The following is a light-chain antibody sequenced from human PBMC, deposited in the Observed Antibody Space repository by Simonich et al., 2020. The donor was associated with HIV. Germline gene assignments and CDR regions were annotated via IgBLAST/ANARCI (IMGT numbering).Light chain of an antibody. CDR1: QSGLYNSNSKNY. V-gene: IGKV4-1*01. Sequence: DIVMTQSPDSLAVSLGERTTINCKSSQSGLYNSNSKNYLAWYQQKPGQPPKLLIYWASTRESGVPELFSGSGSGTDFTLTINNLQAEDVAVYYCQQYYRTPWTFGQGTKVEIK. CDR2: WAS. CDR3: QQYYRTPWT. J-gene: IGKJ1*01.